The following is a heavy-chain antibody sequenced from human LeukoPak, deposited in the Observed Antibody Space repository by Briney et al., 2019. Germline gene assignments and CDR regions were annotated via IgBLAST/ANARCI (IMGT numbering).Heavy chain of an antibody. CDR3: VRGATCYWNFDY. Sequence: GGSLRLSCAASGFTFRSYWMHWVRQVPGKGLVWVSRTYTDESSSTYADSVKGRFTISRDNAKNTLYLQMNRLRAEDAAVYYFVRGATCYWNFDYWGQGAPVTVSS. CDR1: GFTFRSYW. D-gene: IGHD2/OR15-2a*01. V-gene: IGHV3-74*03. CDR2: TYTDESSS. J-gene: IGHJ4*02.